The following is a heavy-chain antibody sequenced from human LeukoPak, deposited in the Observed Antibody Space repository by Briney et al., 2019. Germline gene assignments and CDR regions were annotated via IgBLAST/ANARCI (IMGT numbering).Heavy chain of an antibody. Sequence: QPGGSLRLSCAASGFNFSSQWMHWVRQAPGKGLEWVAVIWYDGSKQYYADSVEGRFTFSRDDSKNTLYLQMTSLRVDDTAMYYCARDDPYWHPDHWGQGTLVTVSS. V-gene: IGHV3-33*08. CDR1: GFNFSSQW. D-gene: IGHD2-8*02. CDR2: IWYDGSKQ. J-gene: IGHJ4*02. CDR3: ARDDPYWHPDH.